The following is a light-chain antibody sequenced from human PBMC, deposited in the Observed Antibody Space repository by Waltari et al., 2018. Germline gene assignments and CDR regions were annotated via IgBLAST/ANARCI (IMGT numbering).Light chain of an antibody. CDR1: QSVDNY. Sequence: DIKMTQSPSSLSASVGDRVSITCRASQSVDNYLHWYQQKPGKAPKLLIYVVSSLQSGVPSRVSGSGSGTEFTLTISSLQPEDFATYYCQQSYDSPGAFGQGTKLEI. CDR2: VVS. V-gene: IGKV1-39*01. CDR3: QQSYDSPGA. J-gene: IGKJ2*01.